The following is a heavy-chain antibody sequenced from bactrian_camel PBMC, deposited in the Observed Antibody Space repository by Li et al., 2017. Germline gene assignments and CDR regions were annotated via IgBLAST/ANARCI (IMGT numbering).Heavy chain of an antibody. CDR1: GYDYSTGC. V-gene: IGHV3S1*01. J-gene: IGHJ4*01. D-gene: IGHD4*01. CDR2: LTIGGGRT. Sequence: VQLVESGGGSVQAGGSLRLSRVVSGYDYSTGCMGWFRQFPGQEREGVATLTIGGGRTIYADSVKGRFAISQPSSENTVHPQMNSLKPEDTGEYHCAADMAVDSDLDDTELCLGQGTQVTVS.